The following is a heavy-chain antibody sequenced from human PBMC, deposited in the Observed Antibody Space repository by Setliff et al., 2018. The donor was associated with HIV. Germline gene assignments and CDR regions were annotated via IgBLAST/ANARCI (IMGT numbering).Heavy chain of an antibody. CDR2: IYDSGST. CDR3: ARHGTMYYYYSSAYPGIFDY. J-gene: IGHJ4*02. D-gene: IGHD3-22*01. V-gene: IGHV4-39*01. CDR1: GASISNSNSY. Sequence: SETLSLTCTVYGASISNSNSYWGWIRQPPGKRLEWLGSIYDSGSTSYNPSLSSRLTISVDTSKNQVSLRLSSATAADTGVYYCARHGTMYYYYSSAYPGIFDYWGQGTLVTVSS.